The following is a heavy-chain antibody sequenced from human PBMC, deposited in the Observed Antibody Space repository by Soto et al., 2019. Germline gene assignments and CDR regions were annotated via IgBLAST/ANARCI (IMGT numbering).Heavy chain of an antibody. CDR3: SITRHYHGAAFDS. CDR2: IYPGDSET. V-gene: IGHV5-51*01. CDR1: ASTFTNYY. J-gene: IGHJ4*01. Sequence: PGESLKISCNGSASTFTNYYIGWVRQMPGKGLEWMGIIYPGDSETTYSPSFQGQVTFSVDKSRNIAYLQWSRLKASDTAIYYGSITRHYHGAAFDSWGHGTLVTVSS. D-gene: IGHD3-10*01.